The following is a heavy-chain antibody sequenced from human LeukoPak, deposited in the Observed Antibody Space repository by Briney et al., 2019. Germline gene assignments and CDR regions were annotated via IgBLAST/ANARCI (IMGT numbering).Heavy chain of an antibody. J-gene: IGHJ4*02. CDR3: AKEAWLTGWNYYFDY. V-gene: IGHV3-23*01. CDR1: GFTFSSYA. CDR2: XXGSGGST. D-gene: IGHD5-12*01. Sequence: GGSLRLSCAASGFTFSSYAMSWVRQAPGKGLEWVXXXXGSGGSTYYADSVKGRFTISRDNSKNTLYLQMNSLRAEDTAVYYCAKEAWLTGWNYYFDYWGQGTLVTVSS.